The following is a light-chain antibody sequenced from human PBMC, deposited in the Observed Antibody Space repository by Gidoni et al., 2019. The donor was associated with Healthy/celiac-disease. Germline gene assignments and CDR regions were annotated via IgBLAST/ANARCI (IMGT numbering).Light chain of an antibody. Sequence: ELVLTQSPGTLSLSTGERATLSCRASQDVSSSYLAWYQQKPDQAPRLLIYGASSRATGIPDRFSGGWSGTDFTLTISRLEPEDFAVYCCQQYGSSYTFGQGTKLEIK. CDR2: GAS. CDR3: QQYGSSYT. V-gene: IGKV3-20*01. CDR1: QDVSSSY. J-gene: IGKJ2*01.